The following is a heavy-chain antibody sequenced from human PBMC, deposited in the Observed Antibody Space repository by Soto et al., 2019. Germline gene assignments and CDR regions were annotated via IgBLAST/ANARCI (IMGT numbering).Heavy chain of an antibody. Sequence: LRLSCAASGFTFSSYSMNWVRQAPGKGLEWVSSISSSSSYIYYADSVKGRFTISRDNAKNSLYLQMNSLRAEDTAVYYCASSKYYYGSGSSDVYYFDYWGQGTLVTVSS. V-gene: IGHV3-21*01. CDR1: GFTFSSYS. CDR3: ASSKYYYGSGSSDVYYFDY. D-gene: IGHD3-10*01. J-gene: IGHJ4*02. CDR2: ISSSSSYI.